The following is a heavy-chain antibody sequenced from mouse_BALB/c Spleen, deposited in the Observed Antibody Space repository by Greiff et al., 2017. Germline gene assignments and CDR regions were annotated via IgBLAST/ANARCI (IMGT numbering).Heavy chain of an antibody. CDR1: GFTFSSYT. V-gene: IGHV5-12-2*01. Sequence: EVKVVESGGGLVQPGGSLKLSCAASGFTFSSYTMSWVRQTPEKRLEWVAYISNGGGSTYYPDTVKGRFTISRDNAKNTLYLQMSSLKSEDTAMYYCASGNYYGSSYIARFAYWGQGTLVTVSA. D-gene: IGHD1-1*01. CDR2: ISNGGGST. J-gene: IGHJ3*01. CDR3: ASGNYYGSSYIARFAY.